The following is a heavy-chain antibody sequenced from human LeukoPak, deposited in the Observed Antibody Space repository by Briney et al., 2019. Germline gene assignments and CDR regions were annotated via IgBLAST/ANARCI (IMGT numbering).Heavy chain of an antibody. CDR2: TRNKANSYTT. J-gene: IGHJ4*02. D-gene: IGHD3-10*01. Sequence: PGGSLRLSCAASGFTFSDHYMDWVRQAPGKGLEWVGRTRNKANSYTTEYAASVKGRFTISRDDSKNSLYLQMNSLKTEDTAVYYCARAGLRGDRGLYYFDYWGQGTLVTVSS. CDR3: ARAGLRGDRGLYYFDY. V-gene: IGHV3-72*01. CDR1: GFTFSDHY.